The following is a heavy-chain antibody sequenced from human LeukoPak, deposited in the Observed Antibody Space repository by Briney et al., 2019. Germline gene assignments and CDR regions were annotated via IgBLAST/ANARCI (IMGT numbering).Heavy chain of an antibody. CDR3: ARSSYYDFWSGTWGYYYYMDV. D-gene: IGHD3-3*01. J-gene: IGHJ6*03. V-gene: IGHV4-59*01. CDR1: GGSISSYY. Sequence: SETLSLTCTVSGGSISSYYWSWIRQPPGKGLEWIGYIYYSGSTNYNPSLKSRVTISVDTSKNKFSLKLSSVTAADTAVYYCARSSYYDFWSGTWGYYYYMDVWGKGTTVTVSS. CDR2: IYYSGST.